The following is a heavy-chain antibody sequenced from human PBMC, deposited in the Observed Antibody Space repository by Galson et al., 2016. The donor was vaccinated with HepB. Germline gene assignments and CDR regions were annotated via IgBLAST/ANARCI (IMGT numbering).Heavy chain of an antibody. J-gene: IGHJ5*02. V-gene: IGHV4-39*01. Sequence: SETLSLTCSVSGGYISTSSYYWSWIRQPPGKGLEWIGNIYYSGSTHYNPSLRSRVTISVDTSKNQFSLKLVSVTAADTAFYYCARRFGGDDNWFDPWGQGTLVTVSS. D-gene: IGHD2-21*02. CDR2: IYYSGST. CDR3: ARRFGGDDNWFDP. CDR1: GGYISTSSYY.